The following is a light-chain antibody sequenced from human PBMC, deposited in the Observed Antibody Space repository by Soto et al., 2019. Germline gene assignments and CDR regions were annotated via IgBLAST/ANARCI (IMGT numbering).Light chain of an antibody. J-gene: IGLJ3*02. V-gene: IGLV3-27*01. Sequence: SYELTQPSSVSVSPGQTARITCSGDVLAKKYARWFQQKPGQAPVLVIYKDSERPSGIPERFSGSSSGTTVTLTISGAQVEDEADYHCYSAADNNRWVFGGGTKLTVL. CDR1: VLAKKY. CDR2: KDS. CDR3: YSAADNNRWV.